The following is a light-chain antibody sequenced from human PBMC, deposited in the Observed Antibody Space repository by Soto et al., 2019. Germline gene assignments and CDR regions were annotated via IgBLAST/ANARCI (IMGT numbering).Light chain of an antibody. V-gene: IGKV3-20*01. CDR1: QSVSSSY. CDR3: QQYGSIRCI. Sequence: EIVLTQSPGTLSLSPGERATLSCRASQSVSSSYLAWYKQKPGQAPRHLIYGPSSRATAVPDSFGGSGSGTDFTLTISTLEPEDFSVYYCQQYGSIRCIVGQGTKLEI. J-gene: IGKJ2*02. CDR2: GPS.